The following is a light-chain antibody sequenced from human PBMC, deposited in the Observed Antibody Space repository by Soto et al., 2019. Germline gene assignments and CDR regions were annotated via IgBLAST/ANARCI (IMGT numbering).Light chain of an antibody. CDR3: QQYGSSPLT. CDR1: QSVSTF. V-gene: IGKV3-20*01. CDR2: GAS. J-gene: IGKJ2*01. Sequence: EIVLTQSPGTLSLSPGERATLSCRASQSVSTFLAWYQQKPGQAPRLLIYGASSRATGMPDRFSGSGSVTDFTLTISRLEPEDFAVYYCQQYGSSPLTFGQGTKLEIK.